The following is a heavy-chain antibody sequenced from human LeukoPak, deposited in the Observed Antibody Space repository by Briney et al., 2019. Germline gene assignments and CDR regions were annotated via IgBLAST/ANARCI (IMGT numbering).Heavy chain of an antibody. J-gene: IGHJ1*01. Sequence: GGSLRLSCAASEFIFSTYWMSWVRQAPGKGLEWVSAISGGDDSTFYADSVKGRFTISRDNSKNTLYLQMNSLRAEDTALYYCAKDGWAHWGQGTLVTVSS. CDR1: EFIFSTYW. D-gene: IGHD3-10*01. V-gene: IGHV3-23*01. CDR3: AKDGWAH. CDR2: ISGGDDST.